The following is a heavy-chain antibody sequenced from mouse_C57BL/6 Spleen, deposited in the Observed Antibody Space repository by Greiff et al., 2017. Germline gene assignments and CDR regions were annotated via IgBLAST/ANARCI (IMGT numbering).Heavy chain of an antibody. D-gene: IGHD4-1*02. CDR3: ARYERQLGQYYFDY. V-gene: IGHV1-26*01. CDR2: INPNNGGT. CDR1: GYTFTDYY. Sequence: EVQLQQSGPELVKPGASVKISCKASGYTFTDYYMNWVKQSHGKSLEWIGDINPNNGGTSYNQKFKGKATLTVDKSSSTAYMELRSLTSEDSAVYYCARYERQLGQYYFDYWGQGTTLTVSS. J-gene: IGHJ2*01.